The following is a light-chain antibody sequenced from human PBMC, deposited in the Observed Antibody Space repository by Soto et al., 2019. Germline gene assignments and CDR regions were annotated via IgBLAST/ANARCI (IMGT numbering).Light chain of an antibody. J-gene: IGKJ1*01. CDR1: QSISSY. V-gene: IGKV1-39*01. CDR3: QQSYSTPVT. CDR2: AAS. Sequence: DIQMTQSPSSLSASVGDRVTITCRASQSISSYLNWYQQKPGKAPKLLIYAASSLQSGVPSRFSGSGSGTDFPLTISRLQPEDFATYYCQQSYSTPVTFGQGTKVDIK.